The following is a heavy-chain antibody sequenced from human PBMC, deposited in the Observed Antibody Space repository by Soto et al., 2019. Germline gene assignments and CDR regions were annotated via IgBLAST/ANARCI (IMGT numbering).Heavy chain of an antibody. CDR2: IRSKAYGGTT. CDR1: GFTFGDYA. D-gene: IGHD2-21*02. CDR3: TRVSPYCGGDCYLPPFDY. V-gene: IGHV3-49*04. J-gene: IGHJ4*02. Sequence: GGSLRLSCTASGFTFGDYAMSWVRQAPGKGLEWVGFIRSKAYGGTTEYAASVKGRFTISRDDSKSIAYLQMNSLKTEDTAVYYCTRVSPYCGGDCYLPPFDYWGQGTLVTVSS.